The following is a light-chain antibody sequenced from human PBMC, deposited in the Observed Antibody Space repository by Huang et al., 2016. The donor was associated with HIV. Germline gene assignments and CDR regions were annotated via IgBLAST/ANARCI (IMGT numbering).Light chain of an antibody. V-gene: IGKV3-15*01. CDR2: GSS. Sequence: IVMTQSPATLSVSPGERATLSCRASQSVSGNLAWYQQKPGHAPRLLIFGSSTRATGIPARFSGSGSGTEFTLTISSLQSEDFAVYYCQQYKNWPPYTFGQGTKLEI. CDR3: QQYKNWPPYT. CDR1: QSVSGN. J-gene: IGKJ2*01.